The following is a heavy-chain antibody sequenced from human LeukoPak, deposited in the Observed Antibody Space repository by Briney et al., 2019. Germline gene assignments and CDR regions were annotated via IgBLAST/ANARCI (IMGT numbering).Heavy chain of an antibody. CDR1: GFTFSDYY. V-gene: IGHV3-11*04. D-gene: IGHD6-13*01. CDR2: ISSSGSTI. Sequence: GGSLRLSCAASGFTFSDYYMSWIRQAPGKGLVWVSYISSSGSTIYYADSVKGRYTISRDNAKNTLYLQMNSLRAEDTAVYYCARDPGSSWYYYYYYMDVWGKGTTVTVSS. CDR3: ARDPGSSWYYYYYYMDV. J-gene: IGHJ6*03.